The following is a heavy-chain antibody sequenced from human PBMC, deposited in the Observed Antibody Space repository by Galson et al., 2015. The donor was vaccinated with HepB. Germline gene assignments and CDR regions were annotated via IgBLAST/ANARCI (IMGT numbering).Heavy chain of an antibody. CDR1: SGFY. CDR2: VYYSGST. D-gene: IGHD3-10*01. V-gene: IGHV4-39*01. CDR3: ATGASILWFGELLFSFQH. Sequence: SGFYWGWIRQPPGKGLEWIGSVYYSGSTYYNPSLKSRVTISVDTSKNQFSLKLTSVTATDTAVYYCATGASILWFGELLFSFQHWGQGTLVTVSS. J-gene: IGHJ1*01.